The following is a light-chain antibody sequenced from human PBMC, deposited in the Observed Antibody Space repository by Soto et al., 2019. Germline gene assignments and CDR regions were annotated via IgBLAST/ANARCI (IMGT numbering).Light chain of an antibody. CDR2: GNS. CDR1: SSNIGAGYD. J-gene: IGLJ1*01. V-gene: IGLV1-40*01. CDR3: QSYDSSLSGYV. Sequence: VLTQPPSVSGAPGQRVTISCTGSSSNIGAGYDVHWYQQLPGTAPKLLIYGNSNRPSGVPDRFSGSKSGTSASLAITGLQADDEADYYCQSYDSSLSGYVFGTGTKVTVL.